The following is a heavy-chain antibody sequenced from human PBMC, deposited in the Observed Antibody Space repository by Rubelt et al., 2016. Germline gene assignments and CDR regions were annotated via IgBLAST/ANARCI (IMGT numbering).Heavy chain of an antibody. CDR3: ARESGSYADY. CDR2: MTPNSGNT. J-gene: IGHJ4*02. D-gene: IGHD1-26*01. V-gene: IGHV1-8*01. CDR1: GYAFTSHD. Sequence: QVQLVQSGSELKKPGASVKVSCKASGYAFTSHDINWVRQATGQGLEWMGYMTPNSGNTGYAQKFRARVTLTRTTSISTAYMELSSLRSDDTAVYYCARESGSYADYWGQGSLVTVSS.